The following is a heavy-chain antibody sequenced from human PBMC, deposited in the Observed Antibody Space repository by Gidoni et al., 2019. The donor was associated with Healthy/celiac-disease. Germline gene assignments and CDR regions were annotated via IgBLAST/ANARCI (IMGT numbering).Heavy chain of an antibody. Sequence: QVQLVESGGGVVQPGRSLRLSCAASGFTVSSYGMHWVRQAPGKGLEWVAVIWYDGSNKYYADSVKGRFTISRDNSKNTLYLQMNSLRAEDTAVYYCARVGGDSSGYSNDYWGQGTLVTVSS. V-gene: IGHV3-33*01. CDR2: IWYDGSNK. CDR1: GFTVSSYG. D-gene: IGHD3-22*01. J-gene: IGHJ4*02. CDR3: ARVGGDSSGYSNDY.